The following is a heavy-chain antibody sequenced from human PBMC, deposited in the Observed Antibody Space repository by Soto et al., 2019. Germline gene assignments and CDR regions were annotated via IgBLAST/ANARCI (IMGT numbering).Heavy chain of an antibody. J-gene: IGHJ6*02. CDR2: ISSYGSDT. D-gene: IGHD3-16*01. CDR3: ASNYAYAEGYYWYGIDV. Sequence: EVQLVESGGGLVLPGGSLRLSCAASGFTFSRYWMHWVRQAPVKGLVWVSRISSYGSDTHYADSVKGRLTISRDNAKNTLYLQMNSLRADDTAVYYCASNYAYAEGYYWYGIDVWGQGTTVTVSS. CDR1: GFTFSRYW. V-gene: IGHV3-74*01.